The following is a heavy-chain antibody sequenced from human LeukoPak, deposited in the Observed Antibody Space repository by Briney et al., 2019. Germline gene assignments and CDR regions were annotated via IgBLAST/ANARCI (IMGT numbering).Heavy chain of an antibody. J-gene: IGHJ4*02. Sequence: PGGSLRLSCAASGFTFSSYALSWVRQAPGRGLEWVSSISGGGGGTYYADSVKGRFTISRDNSKNTLYLQMNSLRAEDTAVYYCARGGSGSYDLRKPYYFDYWGQGTLVTVSS. CDR3: ARGGSGSYDLRKPYYFDY. V-gene: IGHV3-23*01. CDR2: ISGGGGGT. D-gene: IGHD3-10*01. CDR1: GFTFSSYA.